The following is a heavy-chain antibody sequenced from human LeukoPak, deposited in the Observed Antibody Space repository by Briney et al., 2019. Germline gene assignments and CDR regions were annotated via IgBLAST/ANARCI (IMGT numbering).Heavy chain of an antibody. V-gene: IGHV1-69*05. D-gene: IGHD6-19*01. CDR2: IIPIFGTA. CDR3: ARRAVAENYFDY. CDR1: GGTFSSYA. J-gene: IGHJ4*02. Sequence: SVKVSCKASGGTFSSYAISWVRQAPGQGLEWMGGIIPIFGTANYAQKFQGRVTITTDESTSTAYMELSSLRSEDTAVYYCARRAVAENYFDYWGQGTLVTVSS.